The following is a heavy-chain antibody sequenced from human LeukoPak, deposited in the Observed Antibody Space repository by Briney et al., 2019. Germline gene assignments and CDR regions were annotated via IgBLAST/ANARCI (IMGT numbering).Heavy chain of an antibody. CDR1: GGSISSYY. CDR2: INYSAST. Sequence: SQTLSLTCTVAGGSISSYYWSWIRQPPGKGLGLIGDINYSASTNHNPSLKSRVSISVDTSKHHFSLKLSSVTAADTAVYYCARGSGSGYYWEGELPTPYYFDYWGQGTLVTVSS. V-gene: IGHV4-59*01. J-gene: IGHJ4*02. CDR3: ARGSGSGYYWEGELPTPYYFDY. D-gene: IGHD3-3*01.